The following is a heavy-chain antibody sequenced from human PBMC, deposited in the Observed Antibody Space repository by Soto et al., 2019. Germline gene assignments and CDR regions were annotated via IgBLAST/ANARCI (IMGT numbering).Heavy chain of an antibody. J-gene: IGHJ4*02. CDR2: ISYDGSNK. Sequence: QVQLVESGGGVVQPGRSLRLSCAASGFTFSSYGMHWVRQAPGKGLEWGAVISYDGSNKYYADSVKGRFTISRDNSKNTLYLQMNSLRAEDTAVYYCARDPPYYDFWSGMVDYWGQGTLVTVSS. CDR3: ARDPPYYDFWSGMVDY. CDR1: GFTFSSYG. D-gene: IGHD3-3*01. V-gene: IGHV3-30*03.